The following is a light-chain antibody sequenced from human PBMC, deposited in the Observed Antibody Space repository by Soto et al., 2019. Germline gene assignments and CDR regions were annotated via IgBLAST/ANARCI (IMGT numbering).Light chain of an antibody. CDR2: GAS. Sequence: EIVLTQSPGTLSLSPGESATLSCRASQSVSSAYLAWYQQKPGQAPRLLIYGASTRATGIPDRFSGSGSGTDFTLSITRLEPEDFAVYYCQQYGSSPLTLGGGTKLDIK. J-gene: IGKJ4*01. V-gene: IGKV3-20*01. CDR3: QQYGSSPLT. CDR1: QSVSSAY.